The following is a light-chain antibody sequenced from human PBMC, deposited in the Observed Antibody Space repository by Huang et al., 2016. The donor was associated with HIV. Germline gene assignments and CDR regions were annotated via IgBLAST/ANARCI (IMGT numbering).Light chain of an antibody. V-gene: IGKV3-15*01. CDR1: QSVSSN. CDR3: QQYSNWPPWT. J-gene: IGKJ1*01. CDR2: DAS. Sequence: EVVMTQSPATLSVSPGERATLSCRASQSVSSNLAWYQQKSGQAPRLLIYDASTRATGIPDRFSGSGSGTEFTLSISSLQTEDFAVYYCQQYSNWPPWTFGQGTKVEIK.